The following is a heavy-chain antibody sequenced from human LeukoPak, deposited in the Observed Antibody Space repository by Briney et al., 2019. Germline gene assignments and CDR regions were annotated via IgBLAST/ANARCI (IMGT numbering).Heavy chain of an antibody. V-gene: IGHV1-69*05. Sequence: SVKVSCKASGGTFSSYAISWVRQAPGQGLEWMGGIIPIFGTANYAQKFQGRVTITTDESTSTAYMELSSLRSEDTAVYYCARAIGDTAMEPYYYYYMDVWGKGTTVTVSS. CDR3: ARAIGDTAMEPYYYYYMDV. J-gene: IGHJ6*03. D-gene: IGHD5-18*01. CDR1: GGTFSSYA. CDR2: IIPIFGTA.